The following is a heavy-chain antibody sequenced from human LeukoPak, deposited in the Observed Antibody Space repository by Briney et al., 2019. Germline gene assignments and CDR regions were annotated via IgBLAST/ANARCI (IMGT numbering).Heavy chain of an antibody. CDR2: IYSSGST. Sequence: KPSQTLSLTCTVSGGSINSGPYYWSWIRQPAGKGLEWIGRIYSSGSTNYNPSLKSRATISIDTSKNQFSLKLSSVTAADTAVYYCARNTQPRQDDYWGQGTLVTVSS. CDR3: ARNTQPRQDDY. D-gene: IGHD6-13*01. CDR1: GGSINSGPYY. V-gene: IGHV4-61*02. J-gene: IGHJ4*02.